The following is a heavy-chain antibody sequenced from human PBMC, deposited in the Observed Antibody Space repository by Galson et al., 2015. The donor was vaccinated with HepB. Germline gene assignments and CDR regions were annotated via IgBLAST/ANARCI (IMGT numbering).Heavy chain of an antibody. V-gene: IGHV3-33*01. D-gene: IGHD3-3*01. Sequence: SLRLSCAASGFTFSSYGMHWVRQAPGKGLEWVAVIWYDGSNKYYADSVKGRFTISRDNSKSTLYLQMNSLRAEDTAVYYCARGDYDFWSGYYNLTPLYYYGMDVWGQGTTVTVSS. CDR2: IWYDGSNK. J-gene: IGHJ6*02. CDR1: GFTFSSYG. CDR3: ARGDYDFWSGYYNLTPLYYYGMDV.